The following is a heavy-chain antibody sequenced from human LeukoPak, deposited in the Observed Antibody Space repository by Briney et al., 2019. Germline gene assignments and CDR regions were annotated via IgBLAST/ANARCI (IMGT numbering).Heavy chain of an antibody. J-gene: IGHJ4*02. V-gene: IGHV3-7*05. CDR3: ARDSSGSPDDS. Sequence: GGSLRLSCAASGFTFSTYWMSWVRQAPGQGLEWVANIKQDGSEKYYVDSLKGRFTISRDNAKNSVYPQMNSLKTEDTAVYFCARDSSGSPDDSWGQGTLVTVSS. D-gene: IGHD3-22*01. CDR2: IKQDGSEK. CDR1: GFTFSTYW.